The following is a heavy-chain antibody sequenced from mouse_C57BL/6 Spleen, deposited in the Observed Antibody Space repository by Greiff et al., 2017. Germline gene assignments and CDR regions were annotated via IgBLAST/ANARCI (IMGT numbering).Heavy chain of an antibody. CDR1: GFNIKDYY. CDR2: IGPGSGST. V-gene: IGHV1-77*01. D-gene: IGHD2-1*01. Sequence: VQLQQSGAELVKPGASVKLSCTASGFNIKDYYINWVKQRPGQGLEWIGKIGPGSGSTYYNEKFKGTATLTADKSSSTAYMQLSSLTSEDSAVEFCARWGGLLYDGNYYARDYWGQGTSVTVSS. CDR3: ARWGGLLYDGNYYARDY. J-gene: IGHJ4*01.